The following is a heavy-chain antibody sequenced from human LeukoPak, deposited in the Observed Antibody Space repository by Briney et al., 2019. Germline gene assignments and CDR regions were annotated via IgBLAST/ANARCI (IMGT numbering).Heavy chain of an antibody. D-gene: IGHD2-21*02. V-gene: IGHV1-2*02. CDR3: ARGLGYCGGDCFSSWYLDV. CDR2: MNPQSGDG. Sequence: GASVKVSCKASGYTFTSHFMHWMRQAPGQGLEWMGWMNPQSGDGHSAPKFQGRVAMTRDISTNTAYMELRSLRSDDTAVYYCARGLGYCGGDCFSSWYLDVWGHGTLVTVSS. CDR1: GYTFTSHF. J-gene: IGHJ2*01.